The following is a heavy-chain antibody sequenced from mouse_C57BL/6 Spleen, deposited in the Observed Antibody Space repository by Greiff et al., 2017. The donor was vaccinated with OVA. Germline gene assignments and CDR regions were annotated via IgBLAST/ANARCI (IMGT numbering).Heavy chain of an antibody. J-gene: IGHJ1*03. CDR3: ASSREGYFDV. V-gene: IGHV5-15*01. D-gene: IGHD1-1*01. Sequence: EVHLVESGGGLVQPGGSLKLSCAASGFTFSDYGMAWVRQAPRKGPEWVAFISNLAYSIYYADTVTGRFTISRENAKNTLYLEMSSLRSEDTAMYYCASSREGYFDVWGTGTTVTVSS. CDR2: ISNLAYSI. CDR1: GFTFSDYG.